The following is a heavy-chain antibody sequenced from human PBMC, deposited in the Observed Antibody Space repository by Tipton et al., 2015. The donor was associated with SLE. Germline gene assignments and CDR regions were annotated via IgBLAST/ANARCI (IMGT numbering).Heavy chain of an antibody. Sequence: TLSLTCALYGGSFSGYYWSWIRQPPGKGLEWIGEINHSGSTNYNPSLKSRVTISLDTSKNQFSLKLSSVTAADTAVYYCARDWYFDLWGRGTLVTVSS. V-gene: IGHV4-34*01. CDR3: ARDWYFDL. CDR2: INHSGST. J-gene: IGHJ2*01. CDR1: GGSFSGYY.